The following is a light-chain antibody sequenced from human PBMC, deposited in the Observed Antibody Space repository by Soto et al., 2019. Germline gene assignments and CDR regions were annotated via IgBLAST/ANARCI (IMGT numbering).Light chain of an antibody. V-gene: IGLV2-23*02. CDR1: SSDIGGFDL. J-gene: IGLJ2*01. Sequence: QSALTQPDSLSGSPGQSITISCTGSSSDIGGFDLVSWYQQHPGKAPKLLLYEVNKRPSGVSNRFSGSKSGNTASLTISGLQAADEAYYYCCSYVGIRNFVFGGGTKLAVL. CDR2: EVN. CDR3: CSYVGIRNFV.